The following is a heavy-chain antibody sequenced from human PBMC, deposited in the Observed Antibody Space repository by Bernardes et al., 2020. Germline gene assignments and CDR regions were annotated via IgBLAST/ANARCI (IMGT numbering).Heavy chain of an antibody. Sequence: GESLKISCKGSGYSFTSYWISWVRQMPGKGLEWMGRIDPSDSYTNYSPSFQGHVTISADKSISTAYLQWSSLKASDTAMYYCARAPEYQLLTYDSGYDYYFDYWGQGTLVTVSS. V-gene: IGHV5-10-1*01. J-gene: IGHJ4*02. CDR3: ARAPEYQLLTYDSGYDYYFDY. CDR2: IDPSDSYT. CDR1: GYSFTSYW. D-gene: IGHD2-2*01.